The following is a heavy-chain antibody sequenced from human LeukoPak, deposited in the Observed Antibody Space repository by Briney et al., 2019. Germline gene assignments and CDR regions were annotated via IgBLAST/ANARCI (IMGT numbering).Heavy chain of an antibody. J-gene: IGHJ4*02. CDR2: IYSGGST. CDR3: ARVLNYYDSSGYYYY. CDR1: GFTVSSNY. V-gene: IGHV3-53*01. Sequence: GGSLGLSCAASGFTVSSNYMSWVRQAPGKGLEWVSVIYSGGSTYYADSVKGRFTISRDNSKNTLYLQMNSLRAEDTAVYYCARVLNYYDSSGYYYYWGQGTLVTVSS. D-gene: IGHD3-22*01.